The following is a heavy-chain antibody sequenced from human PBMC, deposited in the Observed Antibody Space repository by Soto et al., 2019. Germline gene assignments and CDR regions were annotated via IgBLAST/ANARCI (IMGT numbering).Heavy chain of an antibody. J-gene: IGHJ3*01. CDR1: GDSVSSDITS. V-gene: IGHV6-1*01. D-gene: IGHD3-10*01. CDR3: ARGNALDV. CDR2: TYDRSKWFH. Sequence: QGQLQQSGPGLVKPSQTLSLTCAISGDSVSSDITSWNWIRQSPSRGLEWLGRTYDRSKWFHDYAASVKSRITINPKAYKNQFYLELNSITPEDTAVYYCARGNALDVCGQGTVVTVSS.